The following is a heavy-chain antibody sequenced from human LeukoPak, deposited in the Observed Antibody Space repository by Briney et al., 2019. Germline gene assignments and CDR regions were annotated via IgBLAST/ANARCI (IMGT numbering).Heavy chain of an antibody. CDR1: GGSISTYY. Sequence: SETLSLTCTMSGGSISTYYWTWIRQPPGKGLEWIGYIYYSGSTNYNPSLKSRVTISVDTSKNQFSLKLSSVTAADTAVYYCARSPFPLGSYHTWGQGTLVTVSS. CDR2: IYYSGST. CDR3: ARSPFPLGSYHT. V-gene: IGHV4-59*01. D-gene: IGHD5-18*01. J-gene: IGHJ5*02.